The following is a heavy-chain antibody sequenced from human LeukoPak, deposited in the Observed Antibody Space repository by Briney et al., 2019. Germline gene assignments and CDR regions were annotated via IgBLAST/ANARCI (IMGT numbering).Heavy chain of an antibody. Sequence: GGCLRLSCAASGFTFSSYWMHWVRQAPGKGLVWVSRINSDESTTTYADSVKGRFTISRDNAKNTLYLLMNSLRAEDTAVYYCVRVKVGSWDWFDPWGQGTLVTVSS. CDR1: GFTFSSYW. V-gene: IGHV3-74*01. J-gene: IGHJ5*02. D-gene: IGHD1-26*01. CDR2: INSDESTT. CDR3: VRVKVGSWDWFDP.